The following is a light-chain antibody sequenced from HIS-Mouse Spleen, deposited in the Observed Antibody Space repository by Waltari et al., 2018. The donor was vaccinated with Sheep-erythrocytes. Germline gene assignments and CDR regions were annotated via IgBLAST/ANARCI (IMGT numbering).Light chain of an antibody. J-gene: IGLJ2*01. V-gene: IGLV3-1*01. CDR3: QAWDSSTDVV. Sequence: SYELTQPPSVSVSPGQTASITCSGAKLGDKYACWYQQKPGQSPVLVIYHDSKRPAGIPERVSGSNSGNTATLTISGTQAMDEADYYCQAWDSSTDVVVGGGTKLTVL. CDR2: HDS. CDR1: KLGDKY.